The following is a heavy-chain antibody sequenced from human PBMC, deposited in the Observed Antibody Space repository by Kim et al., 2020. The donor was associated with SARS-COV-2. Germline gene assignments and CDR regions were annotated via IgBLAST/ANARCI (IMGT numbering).Heavy chain of an antibody. V-gene: IGHV3-30-3*01. CDR2: ISYDGSNK. Sequence: GGSLRLSCAASGFTYSSYAMHWVRQAPDKGLEWVAVISYDGSNKYYADSVKGRFTISRDNSKNTLYLQMNSLRAEDTAVYYCARDRKYYDFWSGYSTTNLYYYYYGMDVWGQGTTVTVSS. D-gene: IGHD3-3*01. CDR1: GFTYSSYA. J-gene: IGHJ6*02. CDR3: ARDRKYYDFWSGYSTTNLYYYYYGMDV.